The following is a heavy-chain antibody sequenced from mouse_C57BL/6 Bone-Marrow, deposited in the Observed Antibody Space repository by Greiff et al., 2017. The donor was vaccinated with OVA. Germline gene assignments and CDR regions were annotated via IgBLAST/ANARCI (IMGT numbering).Heavy chain of an antibody. CDR1: GYTFTSYW. Sequence: QVQLQQPGAELVKPGASVKMSCKASGYTFTSYWITWVKQRPGQGLEWIGDIYPGSGSTNYNEKFKSKATLTVDTSSSTAYMQLSSLTSEDSAVYYCARRGSYDGYSGRAMDYWGQGTSVTVSS. CDR2: IYPGSGST. V-gene: IGHV1-55*01. J-gene: IGHJ4*01. CDR3: ARRGSYDGYSGRAMDY. D-gene: IGHD2-3*01.